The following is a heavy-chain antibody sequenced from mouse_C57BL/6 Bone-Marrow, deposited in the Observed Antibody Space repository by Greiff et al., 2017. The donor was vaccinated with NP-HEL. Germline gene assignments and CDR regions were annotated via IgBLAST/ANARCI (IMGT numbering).Heavy chain of an antibody. D-gene: IGHD2-2*01. CDR3: ARWGGYGSFAY. CDR2: IYPRSGNT. Sequence: VQVVESGAELARPGASVKLSCKASGYTFTSYGISWVKQRTGQGLEWIGEIYPRSGNTYYNEKFKGKATLTADKSSSTAYMELRSLTSEDSAVYFCARWGGYGSFAYWGQGTLVTVSA. V-gene: IGHV1-81*01. J-gene: IGHJ3*01. CDR1: GYTFTSYG.